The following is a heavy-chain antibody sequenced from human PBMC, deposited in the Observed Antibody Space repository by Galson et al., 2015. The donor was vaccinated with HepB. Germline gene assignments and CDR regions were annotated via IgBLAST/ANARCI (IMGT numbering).Heavy chain of an antibody. CDR2: INAYNGNT. V-gene: IGHV1-18*01. CDR3: ARVSMVGGVQYYYYMDV. Sequence: SVKVSCKASGYTFTSYGINWVRQAPGQGLEWMGWINAYNGNTNYAQKLQGRVTMTTDTSTSTAYMELRSLRSDDTAVYYCARVSMVGGVQYYYYMDVWGKGTTVTVSS. J-gene: IGHJ6*03. D-gene: IGHD3-10*01. CDR1: GYTFTSYG.